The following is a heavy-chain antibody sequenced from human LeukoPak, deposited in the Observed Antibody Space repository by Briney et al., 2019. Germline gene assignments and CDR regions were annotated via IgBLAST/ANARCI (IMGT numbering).Heavy chain of an antibody. J-gene: IGHJ4*02. D-gene: IGHD3-22*01. CDR2: IYYSRST. Sequence: KPSETLSLTCTVSGGPISSYYWSWIRQPPGKGLEWIGYIYYSRSTNYNPSLKSRVSISVDTSKNQLSLKLSYVTAADTAVYYCARGTRYYDSSGYYWRFDYWGQGTLVTVSS. CDR1: GGPISSYY. V-gene: IGHV4-59*01. CDR3: ARGTRYYDSSGYYWRFDY.